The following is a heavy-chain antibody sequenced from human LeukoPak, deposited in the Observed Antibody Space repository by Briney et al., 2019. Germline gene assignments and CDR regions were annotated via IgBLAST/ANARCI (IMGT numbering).Heavy chain of an antibody. J-gene: IGHJ4*02. CDR2: ISSTGTYI. CDR1: GFPLSSYA. Sequence: GGSLRLSCAASGFPLSSYAMSWVRQAPGKGLEWVSSISSTGTYIYYSDSVKGRFTISRDNAQNSLYLQMNSLRAEDTAVYYCTRDQGRVMVVTTADSWGQGTLVTVSS. D-gene: IGHD2-21*02. CDR3: TRDQGRVMVVTTADS. V-gene: IGHV3-21*01.